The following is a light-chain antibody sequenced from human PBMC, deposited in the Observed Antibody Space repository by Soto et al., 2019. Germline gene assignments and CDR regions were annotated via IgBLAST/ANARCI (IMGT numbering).Light chain of an antibody. J-gene: IGKJ2*01. CDR2: GAS. Sequence: EIVMTQSPATLSVSPGERATLSCMASQSVSSNLAWYQQKPGQAPRLLIYGASTRATGIPGRFSGSGSGTEFTLTISSLQSEDFAVYYCQQYNNWPRTFGQGTKLEI. CDR1: QSVSSN. CDR3: QQYNNWPRT. V-gene: IGKV3-15*01.